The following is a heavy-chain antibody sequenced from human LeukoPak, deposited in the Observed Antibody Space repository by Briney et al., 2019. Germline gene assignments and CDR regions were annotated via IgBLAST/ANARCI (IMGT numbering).Heavy chain of an antibody. CDR3: ARHWMAVAPYWYFDL. CDR2: IYYSGST. V-gene: IGHV4-59*08. Sequence: PSETLSLTCTVSGGSISGYYWSWIRQPPGKGLEWIGYIYYSGSTNYNPSLKSRVSISVDTSKNQFSLKLSSLTAADTAVYYRARHWMAVAPYWYFDLWGRGTLVTVSS. J-gene: IGHJ2*01. D-gene: IGHD6-19*01. CDR1: GGSISGYY.